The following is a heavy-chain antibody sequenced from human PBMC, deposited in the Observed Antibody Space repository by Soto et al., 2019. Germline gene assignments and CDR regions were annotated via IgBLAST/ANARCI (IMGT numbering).Heavy chain of an antibody. CDR3: AREVVRGIYYYYYGMDV. CDR1: GGSISSGDYY. V-gene: IGHV4-30-4*01. J-gene: IGHJ6*02. CDR2: IYYSGST. D-gene: IGHD3-10*01. Sequence: PSETLSLTSTVSGGSISSGDYYWSWIRQPPGKGLEWIGYIYYSGSTYYNPSLKSRVTISVDTSKNQFSLKLSSVTAADTAVYYCAREVVRGIYYYYYGMDVWGQGTTVTVSS.